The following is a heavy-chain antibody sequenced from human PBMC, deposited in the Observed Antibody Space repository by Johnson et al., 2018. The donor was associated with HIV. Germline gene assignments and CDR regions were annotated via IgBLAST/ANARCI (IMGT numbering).Heavy chain of an antibody. CDR3: AKGHSSSWSRGAFDI. V-gene: IGHV3-30*02. D-gene: IGHD6-13*01. J-gene: IGHJ3*02. Sequence: QVHLVESGGGVVQPGGSLRLSCAASGFTFSSYGMHWVRQAPGKGLEWVAFIRYDGSNKYYADSVKGRFTISRDNSKNTLYLQMNSLRAEDTAVYYCAKGHSSSWSRGAFDIWGQGTMVTVSS. CDR2: IRYDGSNK. CDR1: GFTFSSYG.